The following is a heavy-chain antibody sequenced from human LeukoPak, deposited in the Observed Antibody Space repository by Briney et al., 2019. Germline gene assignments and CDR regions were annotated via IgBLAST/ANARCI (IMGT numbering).Heavy chain of an antibody. CDR3: ARQDWGFIAAAGTDY. D-gene: IGHD6-13*01. CDR1: GGSISSGGYY. J-gene: IGHJ4*02. CDR2: INHSGST. V-gene: IGHV4-39*01. Sequence: SETLSLTCTVSGGSISSGGYYWSWIRQPPGKGLEWIGEINHSGSTNYNPSLKSRVTISVDTSKNQFSLKLSSVTAADTAVYYCARQDWGFIAAAGTDYWGQGTLVTVSS.